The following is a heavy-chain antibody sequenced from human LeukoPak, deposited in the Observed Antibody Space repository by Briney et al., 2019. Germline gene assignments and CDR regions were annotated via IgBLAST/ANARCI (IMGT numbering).Heavy chain of an antibody. D-gene: IGHD3-3*01. J-gene: IGHJ6*02. CDR2: FDPEDGET. CDR3: ARGYDFWSGYQSSYYYGMDV. CDR1: GYTLTELS. V-gene: IGHV1-24*01. Sequence: ASVKVSCKVSGYTLTELSMHWVRQAPGKGLEWMGGFDPEDGETIYAQKFQGRVTITADESTSTAYMELSSLRSEDTAVYYCARGYDFWSGYQSSYYYGMDVWGQGTTVTVSS.